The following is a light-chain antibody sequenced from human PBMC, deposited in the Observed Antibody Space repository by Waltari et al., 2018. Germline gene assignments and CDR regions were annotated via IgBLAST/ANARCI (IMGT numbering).Light chain of an antibody. V-gene: IGKV3-11*01. Sequence: EIVLTQSPATLSLSPGERATLSCRASQSASNYLAWYQQKPGQAPSLLIYDASNRATGIPARFSGGGSGTDFTLTISSLEPEDFAVYYCQQRISWPLTFGGGTKVEIK. CDR3: QQRISWPLT. J-gene: IGKJ4*01. CDR2: DAS. CDR1: QSASNY.